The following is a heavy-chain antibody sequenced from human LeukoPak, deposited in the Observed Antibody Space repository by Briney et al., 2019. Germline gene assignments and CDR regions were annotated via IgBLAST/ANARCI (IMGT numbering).Heavy chain of an antibody. CDR1: GFTFSSYG. V-gene: IGHV3-30*18. CDR3: AKDNKYYGSGSYWGD. CDR2: ISYDGSNK. D-gene: IGHD3-10*01. Sequence: GGSLRLSCAASGFTFSSYGMHWVRQAPGKGLEWVAVISYDGSNKYYADSVKGRFTISRDNSKNTLYLQMNSLRAEDTAVYYCAKDNKYYGSGSYWGDWGQGTLVTVSS. J-gene: IGHJ4*02.